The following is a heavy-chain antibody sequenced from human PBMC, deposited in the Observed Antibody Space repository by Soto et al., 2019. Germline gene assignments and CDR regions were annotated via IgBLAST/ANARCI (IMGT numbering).Heavy chain of an antibody. V-gene: IGHV3-23*01. CDR2: ISGSGGST. J-gene: IGHJ4*02. CDR1: GFTFSSYA. D-gene: IGHD4-17*01. Sequence: GGSLRLSCAASGFTFSSYAMSWVRQAPGKGLEWVSAISGSGGSTYYADSVKGRFTISRDNSKNTLYLQMNSLRAEDTAVYYCAKTVGDYGDYGRYFDYWGQGTLVTVSS. CDR3: AKTVGDYGDYGRYFDY.